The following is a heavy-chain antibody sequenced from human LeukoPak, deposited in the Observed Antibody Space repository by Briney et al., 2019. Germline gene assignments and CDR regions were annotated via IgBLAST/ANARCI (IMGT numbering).Heavy chain of an antibody. CDR1: GYTFTGYY. D-gene: IGHD3-10*01. V-gene: IGHV1-2*02. J-gene: IGHJ5*02. CDR2: INPNSGGT. CDR3: ARVAGLCSAGSCGNWFDP. Sequence: ASVKVSCKASGYTFTGYYMHWGRQAPGQGLEWMGWINPNSGGTNYAQKFQGRVTMTRDTSISTAYMELSSLRSDDTAVYYCARVAGLCSAGSCGNWFDPWGQGTLVTVSS.